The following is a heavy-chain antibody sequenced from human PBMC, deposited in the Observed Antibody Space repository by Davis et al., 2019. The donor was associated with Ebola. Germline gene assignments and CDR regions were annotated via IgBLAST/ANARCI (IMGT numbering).Heavy chain of an antibody. CDR1: GYTFTSYY. J-gene: IGHJ6*02. V-gene: IGHV1-46*01. Sequence: AASVKVSCKASGYTFTSYYMHWVRQAPGQGLEWMGIINPSGGSTSYAQKFQGRVTMTRDTSTSTVYMELSSLRSDDTAVYYCARDRITIFGVVILHGMDVWGQGTTVTVSS. D-gene: IGHD3-3*01. CDR2: INPSGGST. CDR3: ARDRITIFGVVILHGMDV.